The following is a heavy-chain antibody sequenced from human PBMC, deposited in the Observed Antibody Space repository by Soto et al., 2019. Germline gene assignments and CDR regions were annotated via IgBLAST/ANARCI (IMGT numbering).Heavy chain of an antibody. CDR2: FDPEDGET. CDR1: GYTLTELS. CDR3: ATASSMVRGVIMSYYYGMDV. D-gene: IGHD3-10*01. V-gene: IGHV1-24*01. J-gene: IGHJ6*02. Sequence: RASVKVSCKVSGYTLTELSMHWVRQAPGKGLEWMGGFDPEDGETIYAQKFQGRVTMTEDTSTDTAYMELSSLRSEDTAVYYCATASSMVRGVIMSYYYGMDVWGQGTTVTVS.